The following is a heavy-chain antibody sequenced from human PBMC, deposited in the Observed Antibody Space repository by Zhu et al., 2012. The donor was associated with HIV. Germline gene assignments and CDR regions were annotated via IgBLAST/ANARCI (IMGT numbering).Heavy chain of an antibody. V-gene: IGHV4-4*09. D-gene: IGHD6-13*01. J-gene: IGHJ3*02. CDR2: IYTSGST. Sequence: QVQLQESGPGLVKPSETLSLTCTVSGGSISSYYWSWIRQPPGKGLEWIGYIYTSGSTNYNPSLKSRVTISVDTSKNQFSLKLSSVTAADTAVYYCASTMAGYSSTIDAFDIWGQGTMGHRLF. CDR3: ASTMAGYSSTIDAFDI. CDR1: GGSISSYY.